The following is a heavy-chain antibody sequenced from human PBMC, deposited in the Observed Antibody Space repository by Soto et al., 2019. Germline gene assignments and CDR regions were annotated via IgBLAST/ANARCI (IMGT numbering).Heavy chain of an antibody. D-gene: IGHD6-19*01. V-gene: IGHV3-23*01. CDR3: AKDLGQWPPEFDY. J-gene: IGHJ4*02. Sequence: GGSLRLSCAASGFTFSSYAMNWVRQAPGKGLEWVSSISGSGRSTYYADSVKGRFTISRDNSKNTLYLQMNSLRAEDTAIYYCAKDLGQWPPEFDYWGQGTLVTVSS. CDR2: ISGSGRST. CDR1: GFTFSSYA.